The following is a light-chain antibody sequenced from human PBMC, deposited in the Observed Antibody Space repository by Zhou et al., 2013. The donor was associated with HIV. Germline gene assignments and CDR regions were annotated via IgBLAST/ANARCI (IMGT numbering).Light chain of an antibody. CDR2: AAS. CDR3: QQYNDWWT. J-gene: IGKJ1*01. CDR1: QDIVNF. Sequence: DIQMTQSPSSLSASVGDRVTITCRASQDIVNFLAWYQQKPGKVPKLLIYAASSLQSGVPSRFSGRGSGTDFTLTISSLQSEDSAVYYCQQYNDWWTFGQGTRVEI. V-gene: IGKV1-27*01.